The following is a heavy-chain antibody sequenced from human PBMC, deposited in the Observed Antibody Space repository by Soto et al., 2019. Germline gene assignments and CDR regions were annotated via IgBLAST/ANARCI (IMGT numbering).Heavy chain of an antibody. CDR1: GGSVSSGSYY. J-gene: IGHJ4*02. Sequence: QVQLQESGPGLVKPSETLSLTCTVSGGSVSSGSYYCSWIRQPPGKGLEWIGYIYYSGSTNYNPSLKRRVTISVDTTKYLFSRKLSAVTAADTAVYFWARGCGRYGGHDYWGQGTLVTVSS. CDR3: ARGCGRYGGHDY. V-gene: IGHV4-61*01. CDR2: IYYSGST. D-gene: IGHD2-21*01.